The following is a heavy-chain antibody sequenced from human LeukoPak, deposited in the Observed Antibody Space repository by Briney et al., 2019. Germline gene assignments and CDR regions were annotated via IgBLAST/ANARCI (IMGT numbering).Heavy chain of an antibody. CDR1: GGSISSYY. J-gene: IGHJ4*02. V-gene: IGHV4-59*08. Sequence: SETLSLTCTVSGGSISSYYWSWIRQPPGKGLEWIGCIYYSGSTNYNPSLKSRVTISVDTSKNQFSLKLSSVTAADTAVYYCAILAVAGTGLDYWGQGTLVTVSS. CDR2: IYYSGST. CDR3: AILAVAGTGLDY. D-gene: IGHD6-19*01.